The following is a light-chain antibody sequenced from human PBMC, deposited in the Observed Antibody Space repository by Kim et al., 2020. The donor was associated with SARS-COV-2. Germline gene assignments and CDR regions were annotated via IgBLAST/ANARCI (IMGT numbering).Light chain of an antibody. Sequence: QSALTQPPSASGSLGQSVTISCTGTSSDIGDYNYVSWYQQFLGRAPKLLIFDVTKRPSGVPDRFSGSKSGNTASLTVSGLQPEDEAHYYCSSYAGDNTFVFGSGTKVTVL. J-gene: IGLJ1*01. CDR2: DVT. CDR3: SSYAGDNTFV. CDR1: SSDIGDYNY. V-gene: IGLV2-8*01.